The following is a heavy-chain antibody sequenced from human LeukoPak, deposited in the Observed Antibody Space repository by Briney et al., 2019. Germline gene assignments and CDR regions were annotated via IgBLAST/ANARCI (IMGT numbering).Heavy chain of an antibody. J-gene: IGHJ4*02. CDR2: ISNSGSTR. Sequence: GGSLRLSCAASGFTFSDYYMNWIRQAPGRGLEWISYISNSGSTRYYADSVKGRFTISRDNAKNSLYLQMNSLSAEDTAMYYCARGGFYDFWTGYAPDWGQGSLVTVSS. CDR3: ARGGFYDFWTGYAPD. V-gene: IGHV3-11*04. CDR1: GFTFSDYY. D-gene: IGHD3-3*01.